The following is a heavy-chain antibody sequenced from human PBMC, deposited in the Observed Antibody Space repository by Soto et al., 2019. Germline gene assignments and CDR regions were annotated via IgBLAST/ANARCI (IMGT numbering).Heavy chain of an antibody. CDR3: VRDLSYGVKVIPDAFDI. J-gene: IGHJ3*02. V-gene: IGHV4-38-2*02. CDR2: IYHSGST. Sequence: SETLSLTCAVSGYSISSGYYWGWIRQPPGKGLEWIGSIYHSGSTYYNPSLKSRVTISVDTSKNQFSLKLSSVTAADTAVYYCVRDLSYGVKVIPDAFDIWGQGTMVTVSS. D-gene: IGHD3-10*01. CDR1: GYSISSGYY.